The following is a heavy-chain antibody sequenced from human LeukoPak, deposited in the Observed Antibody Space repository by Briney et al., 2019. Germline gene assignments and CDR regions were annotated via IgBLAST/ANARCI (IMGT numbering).Heavy chain of an antibody. J-gene: IGHJ1*01. D-gene: IGHD4-17*01. Sequence: PGGSLRLSCAASGFTFSSYGMHWVRQAPGKGLEWVAFIRYDGSNKYYADSVKGRFTISRDNSKNTLYLQMNSLRAEDTAVYYCAKDLSTVTENEYFQHWGQGTLVTVSS. V-gene: IGHV3-30*02. CDR1: GFTFSSYG. CDR2: IRYDGSNK. CDR3: AKDLSTVTENEYFQH.